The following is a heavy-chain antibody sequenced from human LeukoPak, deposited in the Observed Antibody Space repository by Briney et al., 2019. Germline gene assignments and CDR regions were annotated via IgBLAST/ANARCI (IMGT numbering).Heavy chain of an antibody. CDR2: ISSSGSTI. CDR1: GFPFSDYY. J-gene: IGHJ4*02. V-gene: IGHV3-11*01. Sequence: GGSLRLSCAASGFPFSDYYMSWIRQAPGKGLEWVSYISSSGSTIYYADSVKGRFTISRDNAKNSLYLQMNSLRAEDTAVYYCARDRSSGWYKGEKAFDYWGQGTLVTVSS. CDR3: ARDRSSGWYKGEKAFDY. D-gene: IGHD6-19*01.